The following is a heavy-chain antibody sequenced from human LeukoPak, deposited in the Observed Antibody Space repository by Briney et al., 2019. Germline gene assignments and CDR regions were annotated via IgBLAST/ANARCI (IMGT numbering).Heavy chain of an antibody. J-gene: IGHJ2*01. D-gene: IGHD7-27*01. CDR3: ARLKLGYWYFDL. CDR1: GFTFSDYY. V-gene: IGHV3-11*01. Sequence: GGSLRLSCAASGFTFSDYYMSWIRQVPGKGLEWVSYIGLTDTTIYYADSLKGRFAISRDNAKNPLYLHTHSLRAEETAIYYCARLKLGYWYFDLWGRGTLLTVSS. CDR2: IGLTDTTI.